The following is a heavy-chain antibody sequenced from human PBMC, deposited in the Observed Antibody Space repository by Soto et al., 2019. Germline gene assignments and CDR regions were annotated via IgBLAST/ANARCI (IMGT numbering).Heavy chain of an antibody. J-gene: IGHJ1*01. V-gene: IGHV3-7*01. Sequence: EVPLVESGGGLVQPGGSLRLSCAASGFTFSSYWMNWVRQAPGKGLEWVANIKQDGSAKYYVDSVKGRFTISRDNAKNSLYLQMNSLRREDTAVYYCAGGSGWYIHPWGQGTLVTVSS. D-gene: IGHD6-19*01. CDR2: IKQDGSAK. CDR3: AGGSGWYIHP. CDR1: GFTFSSYW.